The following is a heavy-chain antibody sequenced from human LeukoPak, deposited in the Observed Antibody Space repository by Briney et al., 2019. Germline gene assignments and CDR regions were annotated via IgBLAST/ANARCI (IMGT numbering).Heavy chain of an antibody. V-gene: IGHV3-74*01. Sequence: PGGSLRLSCAEPGFTFISKMMRWVRQAPVHGLLWVSRINNHGRIKYYADSVKGRFTISRDNSKNTLYLQMNSLRAEDTAVYYCARGSPRDGSLGGSYYYYGMDVWGQGTTVTVSS. D-gene: IGHD3-10*01. CDR2: INNHGRIK. J-gene: IGHJ6*02. CDR1: GFTFISKM. CDR3: ARGSPRDGSLGGSYYYYGMDV.